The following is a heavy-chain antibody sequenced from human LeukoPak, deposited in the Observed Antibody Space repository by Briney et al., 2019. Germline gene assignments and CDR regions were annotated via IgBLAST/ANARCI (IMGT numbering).Heavy chain of an antibody. V-gene: IGHV3-7*01. CDR2: IKQDGSEK. J-gene: IGHJ4*02. CDR1: GFTFSSYW. Sequence: LAGGSLRLSCAPSGFTFSSYWMSWVRQAPGKGLEWVANIKQDGSEKYYVDSVKGRFTISRDNAKNSLYLQMNSLRAEDTAVYYCARDRIAVAGRHFDFWGQGTLVTVSS. D-gene: IGHD6-19*01. CDR3: ARDRIAVAGRHFDF.